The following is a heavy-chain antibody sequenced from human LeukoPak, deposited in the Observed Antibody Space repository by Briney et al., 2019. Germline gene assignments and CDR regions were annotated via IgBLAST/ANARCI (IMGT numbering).Heavy chain of an antibody. J-gene: IGHJ3*02. CDR3: ARVKYYDILTGYDAFDI. D-gene: IGHD3-9*01. CDR2: IYYSGST. CDR1: GGSISSYY. V-gene: IGHV4-59*01. Sequence: SSATLSLTCTVSGGSISSYYWSWIRRPPGKGLEWIGYIYYSGSTNYNPSLKSRVTISVDTSKNQFSLKLSSVTAADTAVYYCARVKYYDILTGYDAFDIWGQGTMVTVSS.